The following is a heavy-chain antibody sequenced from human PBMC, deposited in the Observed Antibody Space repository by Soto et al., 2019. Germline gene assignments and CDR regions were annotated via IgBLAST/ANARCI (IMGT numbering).Heavy chain of an antibody. CDR2: IDPSDSYT. D-gene: IGHD6-13*01. CDR1: GYSFTSYW. J-gene: IGHJ6*02. CDR3: ARLGIYSSSWSGDGMDV. Sequence: LGESLKISCKGSGYSFTSYWISWVRQMPGKGLEWMGRIDPSDSYTNYSPSFQGHVTISADKSISTAYLQWSSLKASDTAMYYCARLGIYSSSWSGDGMDVWGQGTTVTVSS. V-gene: IGHV5-10-1*01.